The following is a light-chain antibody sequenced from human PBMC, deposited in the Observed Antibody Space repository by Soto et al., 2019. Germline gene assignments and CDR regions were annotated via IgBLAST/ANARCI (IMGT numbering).Light chain of an antibody. CDR2: RDS. V-gene: IGLV3-9*01. Sequence: SYELTQPLSVSVALGQTARITCGGNNIGSKNVHWYQQKLGQAPVLVIYRDSNRPSGIPERFSGSNSGNTATLTISRAQAGDEADYYCQVWDSSHVVFGGGTQLTVL. CDR1: NIGSKN. J-gene: IGLJ2*01. CDR3: QVWDSSHVV.